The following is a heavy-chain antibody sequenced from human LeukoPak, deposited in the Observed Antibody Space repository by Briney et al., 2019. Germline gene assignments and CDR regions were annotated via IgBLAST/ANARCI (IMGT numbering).Heavy chain of an antibody. CDR3: ARDQLHSSGWSDAFDI. J-gene: IGHJ3*02. CDR2: IYTSGST. Sequence: PSETLSLTCTVSGGSISSYYWSWIRQPAGKGLEWIGRIYTSGSTNYNPSLKSRVTMSVDTSKNQFSLKLSSVTAADTAVHYCARDQLHSSGWSDAFDIWGQGTMVTVSS. V-gene: IGHV4-4*07. D-gene: IGHD6-19*01. CDR1: GGSISSYY.